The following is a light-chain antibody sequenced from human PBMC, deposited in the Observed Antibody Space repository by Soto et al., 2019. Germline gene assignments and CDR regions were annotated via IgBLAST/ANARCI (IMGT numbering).Light chain of an antibody. J-gene: IGKJ3*01. CDR1: QSINSRY. V-gene: IGKV3-20*01. CDR2: GAS. Sequence: EIVLTQSPGTLSFSPGERATLSCRASQSINSRYLAWYQQKPGQAPRLLIYGASSRATGIPDRFSGSGSGTDFTLTISSLEAEYFAVYYCQQFGSSPGFTFGTGTILDIK. CDR3: QQFGSSPGFT.